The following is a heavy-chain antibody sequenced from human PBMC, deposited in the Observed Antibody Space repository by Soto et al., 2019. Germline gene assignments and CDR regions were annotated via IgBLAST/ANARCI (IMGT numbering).Heavy chain of an antibody. CDR1: GYTFTSYY. J-gene: IGHJ4*02. V-gene: IGHV1-46*01. CDR2: INPLSGST. D-gene: IGHD6-19*01. Sequence: ASVKVSCKASGYTFTSYYIHWVRQAPGQGLEWMGIINPLSGSTAYAQKFQGRVTLTRDTSTNTVSMELSSLRSEDTAVYYCARGTWDSSGWYTFPSDYWGQGTVVTVPQ. CDR3: ARGTWDSSGWYTFPSDY.